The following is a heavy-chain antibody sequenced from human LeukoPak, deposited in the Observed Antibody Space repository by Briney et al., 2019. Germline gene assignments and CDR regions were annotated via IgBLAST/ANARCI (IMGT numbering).Heavy chain of an antibody. CDR3: AKLGAYTSSWYGSFDY. V-gene: IGHV5-51*01. CDR1: GYTFTTYW. Sequence: GESLKISCKASGYTFTTYWIGWVRQMPGKGLECMGIIYPDDSDTRYSPSFQGQVTISADKSISTAYLQWSSLKASDTAMYYCAKLGAYTSSWYGSFDYWGQGTLVTVSS. J-gene: IGHJ4*02. CDR2: IYPDDSDT. D-gene: IGHD6-13*01.